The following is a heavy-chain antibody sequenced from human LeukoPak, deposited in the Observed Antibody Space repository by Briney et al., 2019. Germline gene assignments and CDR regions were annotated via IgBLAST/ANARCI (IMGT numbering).Heavy chain of an antibody. CDR3: ARSRSAMVILYYYYYMDV. J-gene: IGHJ6*03. Sequence: PGGSLRLSCAASGFTFSSYWVSWVRQAPGKGLEWVANIKQDGSEKYYVDSVKGRFTISRDNAKNSLYLQMNSLRAEDTAVYYCARSRSAMVILYYYYYMDVWGKGTTVTVSS. D-gene: IGHD5-18*01. CDR2: IKQDGSEK. V-gene: IGHV3-7*01. CDR1: GFTFSSYW.